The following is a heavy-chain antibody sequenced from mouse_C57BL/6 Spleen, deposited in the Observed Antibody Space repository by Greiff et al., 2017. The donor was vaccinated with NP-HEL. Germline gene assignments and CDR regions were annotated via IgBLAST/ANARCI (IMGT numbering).Heavy chain of an antibody. J-gene: IGHJ2*01. D-gene: IGHD2-3*01. V-gene: IGHV5-9*01. CDR1: GFTFSSYT. CDR2: ISGGGGNT. CDR3: ARRNDGYYFDY. Sequence: EVHLVESGGGLVKPGGSLKLSCAASGFTFSSYTMSWVRQTPEKRLEWVATISGGGGNTYYPDSVKGRFTISRDNAKNTLYLQMSSLRSEDTALYYCARRNDGYYFDYWGQGTTLTVSS.